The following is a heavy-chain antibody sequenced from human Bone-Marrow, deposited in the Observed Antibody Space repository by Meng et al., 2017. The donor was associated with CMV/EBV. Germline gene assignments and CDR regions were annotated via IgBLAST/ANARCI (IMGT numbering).Heavy chain of an antibody. Sequence: SQTLSLTCAISGDTVTRHGAVWNWIRQSPSRGLEWLGRTSYKSRWFNDYAVSLKSRIAIIADPAKNQFSLQLNSVTPEDTAMYYCVRAVEYYDGAAYYSLFDYWGQGTLVTVSS. J-gene: IGHJ4*02. V-gene: IGHV6-1*01. CDR3: VRAVEYYDGAAYYSLFDY. D-gene: IGHD3-22*01. CDR1: GDTVTRHGAV. CDR2: TSYKSRWFN.